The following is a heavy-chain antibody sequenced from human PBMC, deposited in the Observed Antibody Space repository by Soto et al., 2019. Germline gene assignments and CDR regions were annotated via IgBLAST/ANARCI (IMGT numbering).Heavy chain of an antibody. D-gene: IGHD6-19*01. CDR1: GGSISGHY. V-gene: IGHV4-59*11. Sequence: ETLSLTCSVSGGSISGHYWTWIRQSPGKGLEWIGYIFYSGSTNYNPSLKSRVTISVDTSKNQFSLKISSVTAADTAVYYCARVGSSGWSPDYWGRGTLVTVSS. CDR3: ARVGSSGWSPDY. J-gene: IGHJ4*02. CDR2: IFYSGST.